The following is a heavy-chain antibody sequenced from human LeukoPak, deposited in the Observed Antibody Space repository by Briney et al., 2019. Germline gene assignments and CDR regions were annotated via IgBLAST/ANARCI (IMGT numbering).Heavy chain of an antibody. CDR1: GGTFSSYA. CDR3: ATTVPHYYYMDV. Sequence: ASVKVSCKASGGTFSSYAISWVRQAPGQGLEWMGWINPNSGGTNYAQKFQGRVTMTRDTSISTAYMELSRLRSDDTAVYYCATTVPHYYYMDVWGKGTTVTVSS. J-gene: IGHJ6*03. V-gene: IGHV1-2*02. CDR2: INPNSGGT. D-gene: IGHD4-17*01.